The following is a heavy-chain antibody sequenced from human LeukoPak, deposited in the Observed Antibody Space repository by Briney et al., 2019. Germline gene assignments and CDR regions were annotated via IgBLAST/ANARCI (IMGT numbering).Heavy chain of an antibody. CDR3: TREGMGRRAFDI. D-gene: IGHD3-10*01. V-gene: IGHV3-21*01. Sequence: GGSLRLSCPASGFTFSTYSMNWVRQAPGKGLEWVSSISSTSNYIYYADSVKGRFTISRDNAKNSLYLQMNSLRAEDTAMYFCTREGMGRRAFDIWGQGTMVTVSS. J-gene: IGHJ3*02. CDR2: ISSTSNYI. CDR1: GFTFSTYS.